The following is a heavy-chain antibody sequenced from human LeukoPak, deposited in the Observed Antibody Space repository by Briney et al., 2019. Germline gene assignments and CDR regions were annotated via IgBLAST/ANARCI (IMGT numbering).Heavy chain of an antibody. CDR2: IYYSGST. CDR1: GGSVSSGSYY. J-gene: IGHJ4*02. Sequence: SETLSLTCTVPGGSVSSGSYYWSWIRQPPGKGLEWIGYIYYSGSTNYNPSLKSRVTISVDTSKNQFSLKLSSVTAADTAVYYCAREDGSSWSSFDYWGQGTLVTVSS. CDR3: AREDGSSWSSFDY. V-gene: IGHV4-61*01. D-gene: IGHD6-13*01.